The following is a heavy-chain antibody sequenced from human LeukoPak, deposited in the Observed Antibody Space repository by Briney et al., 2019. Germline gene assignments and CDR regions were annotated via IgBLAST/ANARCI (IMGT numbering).Heavy chain of an antibody. J-gene: IGHJ3*02. CDR3: ARDHTYYDILTGYSFGAFDI. Sequence: SSETLSLTCTVSGGSISSYYWSWIRQPPGKGLEWIGYIYYSGSTNYNPSLKSRVTISVDTSTNQFSLKLSSVTAADTAAYYCARDHTYYDILTGYSFGAFDIWGQGTMVTVSS. CDR1: GGSISSYY. D-gene: IGHD3-9*01. V-gene: IGHV4-59*01. CDR2: IYYSGST.